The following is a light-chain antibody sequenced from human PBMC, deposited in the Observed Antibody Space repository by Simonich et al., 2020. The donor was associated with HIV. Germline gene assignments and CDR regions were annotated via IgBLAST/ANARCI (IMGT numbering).Light chain of an antibody. J-gene: IGLJ2*01. V-gene: IGLV6-57*03. CDR3: SSYTSSSTLV. CDR1: SGSIASNY. Sequence: LTQPHSVSESPGKTVTISCTRSSGSIASNYGQWYQQRPGSAPTTVIYEDNQRPSGVPNRFSGSKSGNTASLTISGLQAEDEADYYCSSYTSSSTLVFGGGTKLTVL. CDR2: EDN.